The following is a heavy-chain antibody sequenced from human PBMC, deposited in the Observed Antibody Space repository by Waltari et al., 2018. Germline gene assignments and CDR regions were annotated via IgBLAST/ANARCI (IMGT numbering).Heavy chain of an antibody. J-gene: IGHJ4*02. D-gene: IGHD6-13*01. Sequence: QVQLQESGPGLVKPSETLSLTCTVSGYSISSGYYWGWIRQPPGKGLEWIGSIYHSGSTYYNPSLKSRVTISVDSSKNQFSLKLSSVTAADTAVYYCARDGIAAAAYYFDYWGQGTLVTVSS. CDR2: IYHSGST. CDR1: GYSISSGYY. CDR3: ARDGIAAAAYYFDY. V-gene: IGHV4-38-2*02.